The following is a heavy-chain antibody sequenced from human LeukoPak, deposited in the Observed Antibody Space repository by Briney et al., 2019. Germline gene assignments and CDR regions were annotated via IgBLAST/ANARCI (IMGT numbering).Heavy chain of an antibody. J-gene: IGHJ4*02. CDR3: ARDRGRIVGASDY. CDR2: INHSGST. V-gene: IGHV4-34*01. D-gene: IGHD1-26*01. Sequence: SETLSLTCAVYGGSFSGYYWSWIRQPPGKGLEWIGEINHSGSTNYNPSLKSRVTISVDTSKNQFSLKLSSVTAADTAVYYCARDRGRIVGASDYWGQGTLVTVSS. CDR1: GGSFSGYY.